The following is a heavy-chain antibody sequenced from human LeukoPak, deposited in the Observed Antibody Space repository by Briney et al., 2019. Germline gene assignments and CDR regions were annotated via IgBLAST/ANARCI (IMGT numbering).Heavy chain of an antibody. Sequence: PGGSLRLSCAASGFTFSSYGMHWVRQAPGKGLEWVAVISYDGSNKYYADSVKGRFTISRDNSKNTLYLQMNSLRAEGTAVYYCAKGSIFGVILNPFDYWGQGTLVTVSS. V-gene: IGHV3-30*18. CDR2: ISYDGSNK. CDR3: AKGSIFGVILNPFDY. J-gene: IGHJ4*02. CDR1: GFTFSSYG. D-gene: IGHD3-3*01.